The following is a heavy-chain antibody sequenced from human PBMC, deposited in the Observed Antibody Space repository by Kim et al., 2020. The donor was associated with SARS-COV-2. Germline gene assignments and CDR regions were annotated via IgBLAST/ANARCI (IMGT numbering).Heavy chain of an antibody. D-gene: IGHD3-10*01. V-gene: IGHV4-59*01. J-gene: IGHJ5*02. CDR2: IYYSGST. Sequence: SETLSLTCTVSGGSISSYYWSWIRQPPGKGLEWIGYIYYSGSTNYNPSLKSRVTISVDTSKNQFSLKLSSVTAADTAVYYCARHYYGSGSYYEPWGQGTLVTVSS. CDR3: ARHYYGSGSYYEP. CDR1: GGSISSYY.